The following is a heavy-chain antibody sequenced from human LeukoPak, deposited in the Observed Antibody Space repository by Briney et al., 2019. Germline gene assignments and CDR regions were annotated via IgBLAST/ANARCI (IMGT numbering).Heavy chain of an antibody. V-gene: IGHV3-53*01. J-gene: IGHJ4*02. D-gene: IGHD6-19*01. CDR3: ARAMATIYSSGGFDY. CDR1: GFIVTSNY. CDR2: VYSDGTT. Sequence: GGPLRLSCAASGFIVTSNYMSWVRQAPGKGLEWVSVVYSDGTTYYADSVKGRFTMSRDNSKNTLHLQMNSLRGDDTAVYYCARAMATIYSSGGFDYWGQGTLVTVSS.